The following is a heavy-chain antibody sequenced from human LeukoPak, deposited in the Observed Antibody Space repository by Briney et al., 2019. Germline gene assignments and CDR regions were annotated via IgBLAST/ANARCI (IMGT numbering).Heavy chain of an antibody. CDR3: VRDRVLGAFDI. CDR2: IYYSGST. CDR1: GGSISSYS. V-gene: IGHV4-59*01. J-gene: IGHJ3*02. D-gene: IGHD3-16*01. Sequence: MSSETLSLTCTVSGGSISSYSWTWIRQPPGKGLEWIGSIYYSGSTNYNPSLKSRVTISVDTSKNQFSLKLSSVTAADTAVYYCVRDRVLGAFDIWGQGTMVTVSS.